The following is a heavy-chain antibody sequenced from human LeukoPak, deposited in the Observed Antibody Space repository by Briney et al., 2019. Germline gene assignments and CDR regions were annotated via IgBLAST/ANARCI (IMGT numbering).Heavy chain of an antibody. J-gene: IGHJ4*02. Sequence: GGSLRLSCAASGFTFSSYAMSWVRQAPGKGLEWVSAISGSGGSTYYADSVKGRFTISRDNSKNTLYLQMNSLRAEDTAVYYCAEDRTSYSSSWYGALDYWGQGTLVTVSS. D-gene: IGHD6-13*01. V-gene: IGHV3-23*01. CDR2: ISGSGGST. CDR1: GFTFSSYA. CDR3: AEDRTSYSSSWYGALDY.